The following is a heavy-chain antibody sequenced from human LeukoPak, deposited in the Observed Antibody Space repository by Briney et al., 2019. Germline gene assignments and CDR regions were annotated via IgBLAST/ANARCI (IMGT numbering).Heavy chain of an antibody. CDR1: GFTFSSYA. Sequence: GGSLRLSCVASGFTFSSYAMSWVRQAPGKGLEWVSAISGSGGRTYYADSVKGRFTISRDNSKNTLYLQMNSMRAENTAVYYCAKGPLWDYWGQGTLVTVSS. CDR2: ISGSGGRT. J-gene: IGHJ4*02. V-gene: IGHV3-23*01. CDR3: AKGPLWDY.